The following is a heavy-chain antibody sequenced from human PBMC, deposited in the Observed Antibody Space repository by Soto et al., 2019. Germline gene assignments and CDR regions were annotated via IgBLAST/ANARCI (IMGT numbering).Heavy chain of an antibody. Sequence: TLSLTCTVSGGSISSGDYYWSWIRQPPGKGLEWIGYIYYSGSTYYNPSLKSRVTISVDTSKNQFSLKLSSVTAADTAVYYCARASITMVRGVMYYYYGMDVWGQGTTVTVSS. CDR3: ARASITMVRGVMYYYYGMDV. D-gene: IGHD3-10*01. CDR2: IYYSGST. V-gene: IGHV4-30-4*01. J-gene: IGHJ6*02. CDR1: GGSISSGDYY.